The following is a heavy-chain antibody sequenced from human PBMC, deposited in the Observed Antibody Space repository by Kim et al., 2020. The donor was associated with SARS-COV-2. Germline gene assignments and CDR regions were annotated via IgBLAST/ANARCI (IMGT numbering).Heavy chain of an antibody. D-gene: IGHD3-22*01. J-gene: IGHJ4*02. CDR1: GFTFSSYA. CDR2: ISGSGGST. Sequence: GGSLRLSCAASGFTFSSYAMSWVRQAPGKGLEWVSAISGSGGSTYYADSVKGRFTISRDNSKNTLYLQMNSLRAEDTAVYYCAKDKYYYDSSGYYDPPKDPPTVDYWGQGTLVTVSS. CDR3: AKDKYYYDSSGYYDPPKDPPTVDY. V-gene: IGHV3-23*01.